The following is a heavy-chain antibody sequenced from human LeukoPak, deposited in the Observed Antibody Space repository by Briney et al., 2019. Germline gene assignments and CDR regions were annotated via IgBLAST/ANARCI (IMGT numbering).Heavy chain of an antibody. V-gene: IGHV3-7*01. CDR2: IEPDGSGK. CDR3: VTSWVRQQRDF. D-gene: IGHD3-10*01. J-gene: IGHJ4*02. Sequence: GGSLRLSCAASGFSFKDYWMSWVRQAPGKRLEWVADIEPDGSGKTYVDSVKGRFSISRDNAQQSLYLQMDTLTAEDTAVYYCVTSWVRQQRDFWGQGILVTVSP. CDR1: GFSFKDYW.